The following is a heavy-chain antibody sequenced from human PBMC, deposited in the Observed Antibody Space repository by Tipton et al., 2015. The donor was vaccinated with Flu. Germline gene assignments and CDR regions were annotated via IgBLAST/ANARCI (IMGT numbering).Heavy chain of an antibody. V-gene: IGHV4-38-2*01. CDR1: GYSISSGYY. CDR3: ASQGLGYSDWYFDL. D-gene: IGHD5-12*01. J-gene: IGHJ2*01. Sequence: TLSLTCAVSGYSISSGYYWGWIRQPPGKGLEWIGTIYQSGATYYNPSLNSRVTISVDKSKNQFSLKLSSLTAADTAVYYCASQGLGYSDWYFDLWGRGTLVTVSS. CDR2: IYQSGAT.